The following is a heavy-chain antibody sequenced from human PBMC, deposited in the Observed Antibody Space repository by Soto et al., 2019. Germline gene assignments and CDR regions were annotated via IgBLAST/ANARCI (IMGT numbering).Heavy chain of an antibody. CDR3: ARRYGYAFDI. Sequence: PSETLSLTCTVSGGSISSYYWSWIRQPPGKGLEWIGYIYYSGSTNYNPSLKSRATISVDTSKNQFSLKLSSVTAADTAVYYCARRYGYAFDIWGQGTMVTVS. J-gene: IGHJ3*02. CDR1: GGSISSYY. D-gene: IGHD5-18*01. CDR2: IYYSGST. V-gene: IGHV4-59*01.